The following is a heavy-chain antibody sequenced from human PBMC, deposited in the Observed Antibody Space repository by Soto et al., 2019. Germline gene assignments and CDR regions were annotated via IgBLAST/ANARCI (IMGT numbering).Heavy chain of an antibody. CDR3: ASTPRGSGYDFTSAEYFQH. Sequence: SETLSLTCTVSGGSISSGDYYWSWIRQPPGKGLEWIGYIYYSGSTYYNPSLKSRVTISVDTSKNQFSLKLSSVTAADTAVYYCASTPRGSGYDFTSAEYFQHWGQGTLVTVSS. D-gene: IGHD5-12*01. CDR1: GGSISSGDYY. CDR2: IYYSGST. J-gene: IGHJ1*01. V-gene: IGHV4-30-4*01.